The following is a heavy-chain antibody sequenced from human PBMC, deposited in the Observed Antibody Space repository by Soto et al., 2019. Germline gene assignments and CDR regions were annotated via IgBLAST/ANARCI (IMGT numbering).Heavy chain of an antibody. Sequence: SVKVSCKASGGNFSSYAISWVRQAPGKRLEWMGGIIPIFGTADYAQKFQGRVTITADESTDTAYMELSSLRSEDTAVYYCATGYYYDSSGPYRADYWGQGTLVTVSS. D-gene: IGHD3-22*01. CDR3: ATGYYYDSSGPYRADY. CDR2: IIPIFGTA. CDR1: GGNFSSYA. J-gene: IGHJ4*02. V-gene: IGHV1-69*13.